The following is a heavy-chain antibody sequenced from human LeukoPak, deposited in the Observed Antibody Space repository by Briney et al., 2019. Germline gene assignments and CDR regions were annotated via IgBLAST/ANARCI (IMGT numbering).Heavy chain of an antibody. CDR1: GFTFSSYA. D-gene: IGHD5-18*01. CDR3: AKDWDTAMAMELDY. V-gene: IGHV3-23*01. CDR2: ISGSGGST. J-gene: IGHJ4*02. Sequence: PGGSLRLSCAASGFTFSSYAMSWVRQAPGKGLEWVSAISGSGGSTYYADSVRGRFTISRDNSKNTLYLQMNSLRAEDTAVYYCAKDWDTAMAMELDYWGQGTLVTVSS.